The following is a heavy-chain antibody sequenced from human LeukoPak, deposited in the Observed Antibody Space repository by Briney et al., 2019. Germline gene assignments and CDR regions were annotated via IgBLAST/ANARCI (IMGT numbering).Heavy chain of an antibody. J-gene: IGHJ4*02. Sequence: SAKDSREASRGTLCSHMVSMVPPAPREGLEWGGEILPIFGTANYAQKLPGTVPIIADKSPSTPYIELNSLRSEDTAVYYCEREAVVAATPYFFDYWGQGNLVPVSS. D-gene: IGHD2-15*01. CDR2: ILPIFGTA. V-gene: IGHV1-69*06. CDR3: EREAVVAATPYFFDY. CDR1: RGTLCSHM.